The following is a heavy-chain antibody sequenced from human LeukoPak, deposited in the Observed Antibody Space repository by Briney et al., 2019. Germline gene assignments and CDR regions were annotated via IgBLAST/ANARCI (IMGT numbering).Heavy chain of an antibody. Sequence: GGSLRLSCAASGFTFSSYAMHWVRQAPGKGLEWVAVISYDGSNKYYADSVKGRFTISRDNSKNTLYLQMNSLRAEDTAVYYCAKVGGLRLGELYYFDYWGQGTLVTVSS. CDR2: ISYDGSNK. CDR3: AKVGGLRLGELYYFDY. CDR1: GFTFSSYA. V-gene: IGHV3-30-3*01. D-gene: IGHD3-16*01. J-gene: IGHJ4*02.